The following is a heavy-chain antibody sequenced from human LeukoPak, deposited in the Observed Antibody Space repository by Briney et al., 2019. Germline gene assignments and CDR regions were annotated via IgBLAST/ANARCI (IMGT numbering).Heavy chain of an antibody. Sequence: PGGSLRLSCAASGFTFSSYAMTWVRQAPGKGLEWVSAISGSGETTYYADSVKGRFAISRDNSKNTLYLQLDGLRAEDTAVYYCAAAILYYYGMDVWGQGTTVTVSS. D-gene: IGHD2-2*02. J-gene: IGHJ6*02. CDR1: GFTFSSYA. CDR3: AAAILYYYGMDV. CDR2: ISGSGETT. V-gene: IGHV3-23*01.